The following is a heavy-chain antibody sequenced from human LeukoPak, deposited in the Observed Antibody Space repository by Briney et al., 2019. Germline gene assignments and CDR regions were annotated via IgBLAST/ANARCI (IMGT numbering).Heavy chain of an antibody. D-gene: IGHD2-8*01. CDR2: IYPGDSDT. CDR1: GYSFTSYW. Sequence: GESLKISXKGSGYSFTSYWIGWVRQMPGKGLEWMGIIYPGDSDTIYSPSFQGQVTISADKSISTAYLQWSSLKASDTAMYYCARGAYCTNGVCSLDYWGQGTLVTVSS. J-gene: IGHJ4*02. V-gene: IGHV5-51*01. CDR3: ARGAYCTNGVCSLDY.